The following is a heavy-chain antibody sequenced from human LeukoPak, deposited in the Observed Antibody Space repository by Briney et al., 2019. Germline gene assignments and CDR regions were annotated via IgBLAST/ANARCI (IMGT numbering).Heavy chain of an antibody. CDR2: IYYSGTT. CDR3: ARGVWGDGYSYYYYYYMDV. J-gene: IGHJ6*03. V-gene: IGHV4-59*01. Sequence: SETLSLTCTVSGASISTYYWSWIRQPPGKGLEWIGYIYYSGTTDHNPSLKSRVTISVDTSKNQFSLKLSSVTAADTAVYYCARGVWGDGYSYYYYYYMDVWGKGTTVTVSS. D-gene: IGHD5-24*01. CDR1: GASISTYY.